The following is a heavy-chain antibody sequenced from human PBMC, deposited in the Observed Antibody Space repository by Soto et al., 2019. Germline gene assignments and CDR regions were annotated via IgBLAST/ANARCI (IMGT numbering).Heavy chain of an antibody. J-gene: IGHJ4*02. D-gene: IGHD4-17*01. CDR3: ARWDYGVYARFDY. V-gene: IGHV1-8*01. CDR2: MNPNSGNT. Sequence: QVQLVQSGTEVKKPGASVKVSCKASGYTFTSHDINWVRQATEQGLEWMGWMNPNSGNTGYAQKFQGRVTMTRNTSISTAYMELSSLRSEDTAVYYCARWDYGVYARFDYWGQGTLVTVSS. CDR1: GYTFTSHD.